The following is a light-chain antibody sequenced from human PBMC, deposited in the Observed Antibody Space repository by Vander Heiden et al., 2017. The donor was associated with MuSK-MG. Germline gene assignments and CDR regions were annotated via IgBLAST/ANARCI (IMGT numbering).Light chain of an antibody. J-gene: IGKJ1*01. V-gene: IGKV1-39*01. CDR1: HSISNY. CDR2: AAS. CDR3: QQCYSSPWT. Sequence: DIQMTQSPSSLSASVGDRVTITCRASHSISNYLNWYQQKPGKAPKLLIYAASSLQSGVPSRFRGRGSGTDFTLTISSLQPEDFAIYYCQQCYSSPWTFGHGTKVXIK.